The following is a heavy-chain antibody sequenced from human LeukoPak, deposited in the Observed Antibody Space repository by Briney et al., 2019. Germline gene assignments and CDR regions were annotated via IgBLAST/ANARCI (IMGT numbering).Heavy chain of an antibody. Sequence: SQTLSLTCTVSGGSISSGDYYWSWIRQPPGKGLEWIGYIYYSGSTYYNPSLKSRVTISVDTSKNQFSPKLSSVTAADTAVYYCARVATEQWFDPWGQGTLVTVSS. V-gene: IGHV4-30-4*08. J-gene: IGHJ5*02. CDR3: ARVATEQWFDP. CDR2: IYYSGST. D-gene: IGHD1/OR15-1a*01. CDR1: GGSISSGDYY.